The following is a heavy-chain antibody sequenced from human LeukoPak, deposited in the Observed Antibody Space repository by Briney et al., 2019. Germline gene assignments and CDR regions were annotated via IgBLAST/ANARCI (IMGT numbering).Heavy chain of an antibody. CDR1: GHTFTNFC. CDR2: ISAYSGNT. CDR3: ATDLHFDTSFVY. Sequence: ASVTVSCHLSGHTFTNFCISWVRQAPGQGLEWMGWISAYSGNTNYAQNLQGRVTMTTDTSTSTAYMELRSLRSDDTAVYYCATDLHFDTSFVYWGQGTLVTVSS. D-gene: IGHD3-9*01. J-gene: IGHJ4*02. V-gene: IGHV1-18*01.